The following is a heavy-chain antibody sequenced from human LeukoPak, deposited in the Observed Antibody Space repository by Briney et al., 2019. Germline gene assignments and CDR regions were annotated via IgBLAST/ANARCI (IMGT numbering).Heavy chain of an antibody. J-gene: IGHJ4*02. D-gene: IGHD3-9*01. Sequence: PGGSLRLSCVVSGLRFRNYGMHWVRQAPGKGLEWVAVIYYDGSNQYYADSVKGRFTVSRDNAKNTLYLQMNSQRAEDTAVYYCARDRPKRYDTEYYFDYWGQGTLVTVSS. CDR2: IYYDGSNQ. V-gene: IGHV3-33*01. CDR3: ARDRPKRYDTEYYFDY. CDR1: GLRFRNYG.